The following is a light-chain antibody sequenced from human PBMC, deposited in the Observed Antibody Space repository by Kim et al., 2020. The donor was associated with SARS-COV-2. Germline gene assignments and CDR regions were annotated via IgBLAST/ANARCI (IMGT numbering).Light chain of an antibody. CDR1: SSDVRGYNL. CDR3: CSYSGRSIYV. Sequence: QPVLTHLASVSGSPGQSITISCTGASSDVRGYNLVAWYQQQPGKVPKLIIYEVSERPPGVSNRFSGSKSGNTASLTISGLQTEDEADYYGCSYSGRSIYVFGTGTKVTVL. CDR2: EVS. J-gene: IGLJ1*01. V-gene: IGLV2-23*02.